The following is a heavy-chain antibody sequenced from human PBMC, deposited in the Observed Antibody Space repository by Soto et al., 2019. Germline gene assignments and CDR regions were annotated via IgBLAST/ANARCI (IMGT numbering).Heavy chain of an antibody. D-gene: IGHD3-9*01. CDR1: GISLTNSGVG. CDR2: IYWDDAK. V-gene: IGHV2-5*02. CDR3: AQMDFDRYGMDD. J-gene: IGHJ6*02. Sequence: QITLTESGPTLVKPTQTLTLTCTFSGISLTNSGVGVSWIRQPPGKALEWLAVIYWDDAKHFSPSQKSRLTTTTDTSENPVVLTMTDMDAVDTAPYFCAQMDFDRYGMDDWGQGTTVIVSS.